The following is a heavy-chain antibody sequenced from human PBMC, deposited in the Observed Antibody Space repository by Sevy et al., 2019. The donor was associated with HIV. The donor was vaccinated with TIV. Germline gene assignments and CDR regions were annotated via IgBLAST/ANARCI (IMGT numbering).Heavy chain of an antibody. CDR3: ARSISWYASFDY. Sequence: ASVKVSCKASGRTFRNNAISWVRQAPGQGLQWMGGIIPMFGTANYVQKFQGRVTITADESTNTAYMELSSLRSEDTAVYYCARSISWYASFDYWGQGTLVIVSS. J-gene: IGHJ4*02. CDR2: IIPMFGTA. D-gene: IGHD6-13*01. V-gene: IGHV1-69*13. CDR1: GRTFRNNA.